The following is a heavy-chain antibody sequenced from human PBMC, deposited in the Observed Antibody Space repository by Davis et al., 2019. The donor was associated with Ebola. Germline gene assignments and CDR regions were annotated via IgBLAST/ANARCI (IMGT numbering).Heavy chain of an antibody. CDR1: GFTFSTYG. CDR3: TREGRSWYFDN. CDR2: ISGSSTYI. V-gene: IGHV3-21*01. J-gene: IGHJ4*02. D-gene: IGHD6-13*01. Sequence: GESLKISCEASGFTFSTYGMNWVRQAPGKGLEWVASISGSSTYIYYADSMKGRFTISRDNAESSMYLQMNSLRAEDTAVYYCTREGRSWYFDNWGQGALVAVSS.